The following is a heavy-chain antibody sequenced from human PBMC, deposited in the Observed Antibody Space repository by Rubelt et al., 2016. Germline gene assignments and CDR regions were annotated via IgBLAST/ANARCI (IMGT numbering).Heavy chain of an antibody. V-gene: IGHV1-46*01. CDR3: ARGADYYDSSGYYYGYFQH. Sequence: GIINPSGGSTTYAQRFQGRVTMTSDTSTSTVYMELSSLRSEDTAVYYCARGADYYDSSGYYYGYFQHWGQGTLVTVSS. J-gene: IGHJ1*01. D-gene: IGHD3-22*01. CDR2: INPSGGST.